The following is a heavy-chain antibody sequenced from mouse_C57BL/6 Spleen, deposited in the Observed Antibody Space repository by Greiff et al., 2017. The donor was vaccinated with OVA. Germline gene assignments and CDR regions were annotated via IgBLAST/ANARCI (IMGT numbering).Heavy chain of an antibody. V-gene: IGHV10-1*01. CDR2: IRSKSNNYAT. Sequence: EVKLMESGGGLVQPKGSLKLSCAASGFSFNTYAMNWVRQAPGKGLEWVARIRSKSNNYATYYADSVKDRFTISRDDSESKLYLQMNNLKTEDTAMYYCVRHDTTVVAGDWYFDVWGTGTTVTVSS. CDR3: VRHDTTVVAGDWYFDV. CDR1: GFSFNTYA. D-gene: IGHD1-1*01. J-gene: IGHJ1*03.